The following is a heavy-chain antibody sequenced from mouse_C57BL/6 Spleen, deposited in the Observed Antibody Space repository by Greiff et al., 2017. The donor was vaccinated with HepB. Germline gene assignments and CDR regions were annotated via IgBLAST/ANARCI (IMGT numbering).Heavy chain of an antibody. CDR1: GFTFSSYG. V-gene: IGHV5-6*01. CDR2: ISSGGSYT. D-gene: IGHD2-2*01. Sequence: EVQRVESGGDLVKPGGSLKLSCAASGFTFSSYGMSWVRQTPDKRLEWVATISSGGSYTYYPDSVKGRFTISRDNAKNTLYLQMSSLKSEDTAMYYCASDGYDGGLAYWGQGTLVTVSA. J-gene: IGHJ3*01. CDR3: ASDGYDGGLAY.